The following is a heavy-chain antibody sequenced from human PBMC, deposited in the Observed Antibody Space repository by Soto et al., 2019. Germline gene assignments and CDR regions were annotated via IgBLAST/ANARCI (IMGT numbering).Heavy chain of an antibody. V-gene: IGHV3-7*01. J-gene: IGHJ4*02. CDR2: IKQDGSEK. Sequence: GGSLRLSCAASGFTFSSYWMSWVRQAPGKGLEWVANIKQDGSEKYYVDSVKGRFTISRDNAKNSLYLQMNSLRAEDTAVYYCARDSPYINSGYDFYFDYWGQGTLVTVSS. D-gene: IGHD5-12*01. CDR3: ARDSPYINSGYDFYFDY. CDR1: GFTFSSYW.